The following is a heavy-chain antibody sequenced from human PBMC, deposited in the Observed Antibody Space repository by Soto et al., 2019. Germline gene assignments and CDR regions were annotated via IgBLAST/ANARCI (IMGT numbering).Heavy chain of an antibody. D-gene: IGHD3-10*01. Sequence: GGSLRLSCAASGFTFSNAWMSWVRQAPGKGLEWVGRIKSKTDGGTTDYAAPVKGRFTISRDDSKNTLYLQMNSLKTEDTAVYYCTTLPLLLWFGELRSADAFDIWGQGTMVTVSS. CDR2: IKSKTDGGTT. V-gene: IGHV3-15*01. CDR3: TTLPLLLWFGELRSADAFDI. J-gene: IGHJ3*02. CDR1: GFTFSNAW.